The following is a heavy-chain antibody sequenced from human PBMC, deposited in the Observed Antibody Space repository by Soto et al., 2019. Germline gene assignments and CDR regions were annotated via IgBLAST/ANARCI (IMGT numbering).Heavy chain of an antibody. Sequence: QMQLVQSGPEVKKPGTSVKVSCKASGFNFTSSAVQWVRQARGQRLELIGWIVVGSGNTNYAQKFQERITITRDMSTSTVYMELSSLRSEDTAVYYCAAALHDYGDYVGFYFDYWGQGTLVTVSS. V-gene: IGHV1-58*01. J-gene: IGHJ4*02. CDR2: IVVGSGNT. D-gene: IGHD4-17*01. CDR1: GFNFTSSA. CDR3: AAALHDYGDYVGFYFDY.